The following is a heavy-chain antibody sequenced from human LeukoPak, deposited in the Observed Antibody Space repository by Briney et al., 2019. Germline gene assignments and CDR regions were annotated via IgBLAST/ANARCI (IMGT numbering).Heavy chain of an antibody. CDR3: ARRPAAKYYYYGMDV. D-gene: IGHD2-2*01. V-gene: IGHV3-53*01. CDR1: GFTVSSNY. J-gene: IGHJ6*02. CDR2: IYSGGST. Sequence: GGSLRLSCAASGFTVSSNYMSWVRQAPGKGLEWVSVIYSGGSTYYADSVKGRFTISRENSKNTLYLQMNSLRAEDTAVYYCARRPAAKYYYYGMDVWGQGTTVTVSS.